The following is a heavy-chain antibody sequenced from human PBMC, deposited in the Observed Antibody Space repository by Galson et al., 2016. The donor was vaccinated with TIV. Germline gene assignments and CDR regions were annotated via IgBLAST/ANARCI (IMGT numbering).Heavy chain of an antibody. CDR1: GYTFSSYG. CDR2: IWYDGGIK. J-gene: IGHJ6*02. D-gene: IGHD2/OR15-2a*01. V-gene: IGHV3-33*01. CDR3: ARIIVSYGMDV. Sequence: SLRLSCAASGYTFSSYGMHWVRQAPGKGLEWVAVIWYDGGIKYNEDSVKGRFTISRDKSKNTLYLAMSSLRAEDTAVYYCARIIVSYGMDVWGQGTTVTVS.